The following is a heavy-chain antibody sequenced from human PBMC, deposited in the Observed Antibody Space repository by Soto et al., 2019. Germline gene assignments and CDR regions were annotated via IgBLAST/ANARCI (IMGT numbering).Heavy chain of an antibody. J-gene: IGHJ6*02. D-gene: IGHD3-10*01. CDR3: ARGDRGGSGSPASYYYSGWDV. CDR2: ISAGGDMT. V-gene: IGHV3-23*01. Sequence: PGGSLRLSFSASGFTLSSYAMSWVRQAPGKGLEWVSSISAGGDMTYNSGSVKGRFTISRDNANNAVILQMHNLRIEDTALYYCARGDRGGSGSPASYYYSGWDVWGQGATVTVSS. CDR1: GFTLSSYA.